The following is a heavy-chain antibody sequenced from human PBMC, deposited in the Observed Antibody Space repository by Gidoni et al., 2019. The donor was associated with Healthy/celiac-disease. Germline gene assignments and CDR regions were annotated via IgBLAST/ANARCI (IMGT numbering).Heavy chain of an antibody. CDR1: GYSFTSYW. V-gene: IGHV5-51*01. CDR3: ARHGLGSSITPGGRGPMDV. CDR2: IYPGDSDT. D-gene: IGHD3-16*01. J-gene: IGHJ6*03. Sequence: EVQLVQSGAEVKKPGESLKISCKGSGYSFTSYWIGWVRQMPGKGLEWMGIIYPGDSDTSYSPYFQGQVTISADKSISTAYLQWSSLKASDTAMYYCARHGLGSSITPGGRGPMDVWGKGTTVTVSS.